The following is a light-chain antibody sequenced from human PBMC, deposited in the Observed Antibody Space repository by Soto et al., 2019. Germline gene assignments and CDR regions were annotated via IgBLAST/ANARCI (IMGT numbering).Light chain of an antibody. CDR3: TQATHFPRT. CDR1: HGLVHSDGNTY. J-gene: IGKJ1*01. Sequence: DIILTQTPLSSAVSLGQPASISCRSSHGLVHSDGNTYLSWHQQRPCQPPRLLIYKISNRFSGVPDRFSGSGAGTDFTLTISRVVAEDVGVYYCTQATHFPRTFGQGTKAEIK. V-gene: IGKV2-24*01. CDR2: KIS.